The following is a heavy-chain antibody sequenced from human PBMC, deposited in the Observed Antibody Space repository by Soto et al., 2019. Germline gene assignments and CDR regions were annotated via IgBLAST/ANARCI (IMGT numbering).Heavy chain of an antibody. D-gene: IGHD2-2*01. CDR2: INAGNGNT. V-gene: IGHV1-3*01. J-gene: IGHJ6*02. Sequence: ASVKVSCKASGYTFTSYAMHWVRQAPGQRLEWMGWINAGNGNTKYSQKFQGRVTITRDTSASTAYMELSSLRSEDTAVYYCARGIVVVPAAYSHDYYYYGMDVWGQGTKVTVSS. CDR3: ARGIVVVPAAYSHDYYYYGMDV. CDR1: GYTFTSYA.